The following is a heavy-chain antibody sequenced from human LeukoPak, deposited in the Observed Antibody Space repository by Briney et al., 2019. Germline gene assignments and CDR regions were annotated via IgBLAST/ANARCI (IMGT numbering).Heavy chain of an antibody. CDR2: INHSGST. V-gene: IGHV4-34*01. CDR1: GGSFSGYY. Sequence: PSETLSLTCAVYGGSFSGYYWSWIRQPPGKGLEWIGEINHSGSTNYNPSLKSRVTISVDTSKNQFSLKLSSVTAADTAVYYCARSHRYSGSPPGWSWFDPWGQGTLVTVSS. D-gene: IGHD1-26*01. CDR3: ARSHRYSGSPPGWSWFDP. J-gene: IGHJ5*02.